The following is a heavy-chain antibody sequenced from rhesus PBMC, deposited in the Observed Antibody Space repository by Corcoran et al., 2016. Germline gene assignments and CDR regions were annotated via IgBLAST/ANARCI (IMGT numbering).Heavy chain of an antibody. Sequence: QVQLQESGPGLVKPSETLSLTCAVSGGSIRGGYYWGWIRHHPGKGLEWIGKIYGNKASTYTNPYRKSRVTIATDTSKNQCSLKRSSVTAADTAGYYCARDGPYSSGWYGLDYWGQGVLVTVSS. CDR1: GGSIRGGYY. J-gene: IGHJ4*01. V-gene: IGHV4S7*01. CDR3: ARDGPYSSGWYGLDY. D-gene: IGHD6-31*01. CDR2: IYGNKAST.